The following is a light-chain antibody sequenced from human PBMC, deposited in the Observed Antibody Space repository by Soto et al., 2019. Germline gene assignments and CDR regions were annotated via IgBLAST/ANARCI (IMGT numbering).Light chain of an antibody. V-gene: IGKV3-20*01. CDR2: VAS. Sequence: EIVLTQSPGTLSLSPGEIATLSCMASQYITYNHLAWYQQRPGQSPRLPIYVASRSATGIPDRFSGSWSGTALSLSISRLEPADFAVYYCQYHGVAPLTFGGGTRVESK. CDR3: QYHGVAPLT. J-gene: IGKJ4*01. CDR1: QYITYNH.